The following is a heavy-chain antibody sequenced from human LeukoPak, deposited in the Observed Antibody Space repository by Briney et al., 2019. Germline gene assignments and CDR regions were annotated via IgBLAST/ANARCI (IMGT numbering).Heavy chain of an antibody. J-gene: IGHJ4*02. CDR3: AKQGIAAEGGY. V-gene: IGHV3-21*01. Sequence: GGSLRLSCAASGFTFSSYSMNWVRQAPGKGLEWVSSISSSSSYIHYADSVRGRFTISRDNAKNSLYLQMNSLRAEDTAVYYCAKQGIAAEGGYWGQGTLVTVSS. CDR1: GFTFSSYS. CDR2: ISSSSSYI. D-gene: IGHD6-13*01.